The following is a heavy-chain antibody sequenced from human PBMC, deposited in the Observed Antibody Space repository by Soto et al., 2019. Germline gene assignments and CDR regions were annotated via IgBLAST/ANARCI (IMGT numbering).Heavy chain of an antibody. V-gene: IGHV3-30-3*01. D-gene: IGHD7-27*01. CDR3: ARDRLGISEYYYGMDV. CDR2: ISYDGSNK. CDR1: GFTFSSYA. J-gene: IGHJ6*02. Sequence: GGSLRLSCAASGFTFSSYAMHWVRQAPGKGLEWVAVISYDGSNKYYADSVKGRFTISRDNSKNTLYLQMNSLRAEDTAVYYCARDRLGISEYYYGMDVWGQGTTVTVSS.